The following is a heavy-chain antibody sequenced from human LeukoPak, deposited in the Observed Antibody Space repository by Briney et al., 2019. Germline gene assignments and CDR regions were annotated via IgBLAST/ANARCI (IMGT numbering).Heavy chain of an antibody. CDR1: GGSISSGSYY. D-gene: IGHD3-10*01. J-gene: IGHJ4*02. V-gene: IGHV4-61*02. CDR3: AREGTTTVRGVIGRGPLDY. CDR2: IYTSGST. Sequence: PSETLSLTCTVSGGSISSGSYYWSWIRQPAGKGLEWIGRIYTSGSTYYNPSLKSRVTISVDTSKNHFSLKLSSVTAADTAVYYCAREGTTTVRGVIGRGPLDYWGQGTLVTVSS.